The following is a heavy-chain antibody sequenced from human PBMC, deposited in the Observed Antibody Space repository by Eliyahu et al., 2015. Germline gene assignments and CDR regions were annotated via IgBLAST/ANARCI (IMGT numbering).Heavy chain of an antibody. Sequence: QVNLTESGGGLVKPGGSLRLXCAASGFSLSXADXGWIRQAPGKGLGWISYITSTGSVIHYLDSVKGRFTISRDNAKHSLYLQMDSLRTDDTAMYYCARLFYDRWSGIPWTHFDYWGQGALVTVSS. J-gene: IGHJ4*02. CDR3: ARLFYDRWSGIPWTHFDY. CDR1: GFSLSXAD. CDR2: ITSTGSVI. V-gene: IGHV3-11*01. D-gene: IGHD3-16*01.